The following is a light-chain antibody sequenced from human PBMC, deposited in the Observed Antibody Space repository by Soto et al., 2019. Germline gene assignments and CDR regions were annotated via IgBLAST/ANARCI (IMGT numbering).Light chain of an antibody. CDR1: QSVSSN. CDR2: GAS. CDR3: QHYNNWPIT. J-gene: IGKJ1*01. Sequence: EIVLTQSPATLSVSPGEGASLSCRASQSVSSNLAWYQQKPGQAPRLLIQGASTRATGIPARFSGSGSGTEFTLTISSLQSEDFAVYYCQHYNNWPITFGQGTKVDI. V-gene: IGKV3-15*01.